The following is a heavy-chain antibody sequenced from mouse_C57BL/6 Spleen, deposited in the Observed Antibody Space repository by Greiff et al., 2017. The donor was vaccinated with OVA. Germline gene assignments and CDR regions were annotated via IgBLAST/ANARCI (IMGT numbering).Heavy chain of an antibody. Sequence: QVQLQQSGPGLVQPSQSLSITCTVSGFSLTSYGVHWVRQSPGKGLEWLGVIWSGGSTDYNAAFISRLSISKDNSKSQVFFKMNSQQADDTAIYYCARNGDYSNPFAYWGQGTLVTVSA. V-gene: IGHV2-2*01. CDR2: IWSGGST. J-gene: IGHJ3*01. D-gene: IGHD2-5*01. CDR3: ARNGDYSNPFAY. CDR1: GFSLTSYG.